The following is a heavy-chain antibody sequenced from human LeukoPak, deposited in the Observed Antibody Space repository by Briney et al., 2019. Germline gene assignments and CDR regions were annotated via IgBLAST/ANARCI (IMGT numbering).Heavy chain of an antibody. Sequence: SVKVSCKASGGTFSSYAISWVRLAPGQGLEWMGGIIPIFGTANYAQKFQGRVTITADESTSTAYMELSSLRSEDTAVYYCARDGYSYGYGGYNWFDPWGQGTLVTVSS. CDR1: GGTFSSYA. V-gene: IGHV1-69*01. D-gene: IGHD5-18*01. J-gene: IGHJ5*02. CDR2: IIPIFGTA. CDR3: ARDGYSYGYGGYNWFDP.